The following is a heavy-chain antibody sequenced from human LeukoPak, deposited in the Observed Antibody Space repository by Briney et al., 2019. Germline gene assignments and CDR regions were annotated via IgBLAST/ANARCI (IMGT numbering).Heavy chain of an antibody. CDR3: ARDRGILWFGGVREDAFDI. CDR1: GFTFSSYS. Sequence: PGGSLRLSCAASGFTFSSYSMNWVRQAPGKGLEWVSYISSSSSTIYYADSVKGRFTISRDNAKNSLYLQMNSLRAEDTAAYYCARDRGILWFGGVREDAFDIWGQGTMVTVSS. CDR2: ISSSSSTI. V-gene: IGHV3-48*04. J-gene: IGHJ3*02. D-gene: IGHD3-10*01.